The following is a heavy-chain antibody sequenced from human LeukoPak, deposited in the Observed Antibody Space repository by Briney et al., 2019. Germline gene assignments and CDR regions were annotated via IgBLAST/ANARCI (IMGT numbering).Heavy chain of an antibody. Sequence: QPGGSLRLSCAASGFTFNIHGMHWVRQPPGKGLEWMTFIRYDSHLKYYADSVKGRFTVSRDNSKNTLFLQMNSLTLEDTAMYYCVKDRYYADSGSLLESWGQGTLVTVSS. CDR1: GFTFNIHG. D-gene: IGHD6-19*01. CDR3: VKDRYYADSGSLLES. CDR2: IRYDSHLK. J-gene: IGHJ4*02. V-gene: IGHV3-30*02.